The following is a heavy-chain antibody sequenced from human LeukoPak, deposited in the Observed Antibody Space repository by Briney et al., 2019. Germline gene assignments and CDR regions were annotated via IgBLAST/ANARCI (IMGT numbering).Heavy chain of an antibody. D-gene: IGHD3-22*01. V-gene: IGHV3-30-3*01. CDR2: ISYDGSNK. Sequence: PGGSLRLSCAASGFTFSSYAMHWVRQAPGKGLEWVAVISYDGSNKYYADSVKGRFTISRDNSKNTLYLQMNSLRAEDTAVYYCARDQFREGDSSGYYHYWGQGTLVTVSS. CDR3: ARDQFREGDSSGYYHY. CDR1: GFTFSSYA. J-gene: IGHJ4*02.